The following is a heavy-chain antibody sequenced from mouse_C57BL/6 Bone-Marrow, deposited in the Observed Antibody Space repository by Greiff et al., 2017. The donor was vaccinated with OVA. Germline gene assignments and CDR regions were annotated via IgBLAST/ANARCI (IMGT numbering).Heavy chain of an antibody. CDR3: ARRYGSSSYAMDY. D-gene: IGHD1-1*01. CDR1: GYTFTNYW. Sequence: VQLKESGAELVRPGTSVKMSCKASGYTFTNYWIGWAKQRPGHGLEWIGDIYPGGGYTNYNEKFKGKATLTADKSSSTAYMQFSSLTSEDSAIYYCARRYGSSSYAMDYWGQGTSVTVSS. V-gene: IGHV1-63*01. CDR2: IYPGGGYT. J-gene: IGHJ4*01.